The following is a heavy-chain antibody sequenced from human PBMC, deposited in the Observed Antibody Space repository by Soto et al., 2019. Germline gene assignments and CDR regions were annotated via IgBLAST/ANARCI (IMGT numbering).Heavy chain of an antibody. CDR1: GFTFSSYA. Sequence: EVHLLESGGGLVQPGGSLRLSCAASGFTFSSYAVNWVRQAPGNGLEWVSGISGSGDSTYYADSVKGRFTISRDNSKNTLYLQMNSLRAEDTAVYYCAKDRSDSSAYYYLDYWGQGTLVTVSS. CDR2: ISGSGDST. CDR3: AKDRSDSSAYYYLDY. V-gene: IGHV3-23*01. D-gene: IGHD3-22*01. J-gene: IGHJ4*02.